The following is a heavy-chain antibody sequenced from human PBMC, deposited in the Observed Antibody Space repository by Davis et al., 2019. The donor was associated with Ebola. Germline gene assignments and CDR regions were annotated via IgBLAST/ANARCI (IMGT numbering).Heavy chain of an antibody. V-gene: IGHV4-34*01. Sequence: PSETLSLTCAVYGGSFSGYSWNWIRQSPGKGLEWIGEISHSGSPRSNPSLRSRVIISVDTSKNQFSLNLTSVTAADMSVYYCARGVGAATGWFDPWGQGTRLIVSS. CDR1: GGSFSGYS. CDR3: ARGVGAATGWFDP. J-gene: IGHJ5*02. D-gene: IGHD1-26*01. CDR2: ISHSGSP.